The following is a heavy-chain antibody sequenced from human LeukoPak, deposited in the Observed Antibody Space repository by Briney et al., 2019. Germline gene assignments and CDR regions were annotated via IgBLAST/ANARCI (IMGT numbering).Heavy chain of an antibody. CDR1: GFTFSSYA. CDR2: ISYDGSNK. D-gene: IGHD6-6*01. Sequence: PGGSLRLFCAASGFTFSSYAMHWVRQAPGKGLEWVAVISYDGSNKYYADSVKGRFTISRDNSKSTLYLQMNSLRAEDTAVYYCARERGPYSSSSEVHYWGQGTLVTVSS. V-gene: IGHV3-30-3*01. J-gene: IGHJ4*02. CDR3: ARERGPYSSSSEVHY.